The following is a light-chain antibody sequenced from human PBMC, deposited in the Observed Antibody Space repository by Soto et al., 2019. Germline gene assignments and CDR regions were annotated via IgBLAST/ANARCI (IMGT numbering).Light chain of an antibody. J-gene: IGKJ1*01. Sequence: DIQMTQSPSTLSASVGDRVTITCRASQSISSWLAWYQQKPGKAPKLLIYDASSLESGGLSRFSGSGSGTEFTLTISSLQPDDFATYYCQQYNSYSPWAFGQGTKVEIK. V-gene: IGKV1-5*01. CDR2: DAS. CDR3: QQYNSYSPWA. CDR1: QSISSW.